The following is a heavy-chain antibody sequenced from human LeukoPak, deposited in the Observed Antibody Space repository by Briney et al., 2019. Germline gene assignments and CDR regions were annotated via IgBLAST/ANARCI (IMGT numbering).Heavy chain of an antibody. Sequence: SVKVSCKASGGTFSSYAISWVRQAPGQGLEWMGGIIPIFGTANYAQKFQGRVTITADKSTRTAYMELSSLRSEDTAVYYCARTIAARPNWFDPWGQGTLVTVSS. CDR2: IIPIFGTA. D-gene: IGHD6-6*01. J-gene: IGHJ5*02. CDR3: ARTIAARPNWFDP. V-gene: IGHV1-69*06. CDR1: GGTFSSYA.